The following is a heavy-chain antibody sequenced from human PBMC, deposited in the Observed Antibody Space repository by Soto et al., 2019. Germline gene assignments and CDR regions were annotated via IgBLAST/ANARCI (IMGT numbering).Heavy chain of an antibody. CDR2: ISYDGSNK. V-gene: IGHV3-30*18. CDR3: AKVIHYYGSGSYYNVLNYYYYGMDV. Sequence: PGGSLRLSCAASGFTFSSYGMHWVRQAPGKGLEWVAVISYDGSNKYYADSVKGRFTISRDNSKNTLYLQMNSLRAEDTAVYYCAKVIHYYGSGSYYNVLNYYYYGMDVWGQGTTVTVSS. D-gene: IGHD3-10*01. CDR1: GFTFSSYG. J-gene: IGHJ6*02.